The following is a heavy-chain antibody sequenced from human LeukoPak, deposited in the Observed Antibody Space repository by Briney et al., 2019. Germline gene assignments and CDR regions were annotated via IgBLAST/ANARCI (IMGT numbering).Heavy chain of an antibody. CDR1: GGSISSGDYY. CDR3: AREGLRFYNWFDP. D-gene: IGHD4-17*01. Sequence: PSETLSLTCTVSGGSISSGDYYWSWIRQPPGKGLEWIGYIYYSGSTYYNPSLKSRVTISVDTSKNQFSLKLSSVTAADTAVYYCAREGLRFYNWFDPWGQGTLVTVSS. CDR2: IYYSGST. V-gene: IGHV4-30-4*01. J-gene: IGHJ5*02.